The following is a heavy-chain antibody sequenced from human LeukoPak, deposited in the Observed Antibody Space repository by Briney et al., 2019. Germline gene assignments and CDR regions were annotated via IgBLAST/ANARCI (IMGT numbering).Heavy chain of an antibody. CDR2: ISGSSSTI. D-gene: IGHD3-3*01. Sequence: PGGSLRLSCAASGFTFSSYSMSWVRQAPGKGLEWVSFISGSSSTIYYADSVKGRFTIPRDNAKNSLYLQMNSLGDEDTAVYYCARPRSGSYFDYWGQGTLVTVSS. CDR3: ARPRSGSYFDY. CDR1: GFTFSSYS. J-gene: IGHJ4*02. V-gene: IGHV3-48*02.